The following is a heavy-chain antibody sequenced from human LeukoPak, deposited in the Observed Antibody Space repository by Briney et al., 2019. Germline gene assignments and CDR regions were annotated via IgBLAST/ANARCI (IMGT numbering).Heavy chain of an antibody. CDR2: IIPIFATA. Sequence: SVKVSCKASGGTFNNYAISWVRQAPGQGLEWMGGIIPIFATANYAQKFQGRVTINADKSTSTAYMDLSSLRSEDTAVYYCARGILRGGLILHFDYWGQGTLVTVSS. V-gene: IGHV1-69*06. CDR1: GGTFNNYA. D-gene: IGHD2-15*01. J-gene: IGHJ4*02. CDR3: ARGILRGGLILHFDY.